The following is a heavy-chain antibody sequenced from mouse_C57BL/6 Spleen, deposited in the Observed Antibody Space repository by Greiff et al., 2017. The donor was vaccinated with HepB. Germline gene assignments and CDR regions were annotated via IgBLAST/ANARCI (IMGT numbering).Heavy chain of an antibody. Sequence: EVQGVESGGGLVQPGGSLKLSCAASGFTFSDYYMYWVRQTPEKRLEWVAYISNGGGSTYYPDTVKGRFTISRDNAKNTLYLQMSRLKSEDTAMYYCARQGIYYDYESYFDVWGTGTTVTVSS. J-gene: IGHJ1*03. CDR3: ARQGIYYDYESYFDV. CDR2: ISNGGGST. CDR1: GFTFSDYY. V-gene: IGHV5-12*01. D-gene: IGHD2-4*01.